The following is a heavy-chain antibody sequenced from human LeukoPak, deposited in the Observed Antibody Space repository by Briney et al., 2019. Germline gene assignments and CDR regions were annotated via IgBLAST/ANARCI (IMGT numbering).Heavy chain of an antibody. CDR3: AFGPHQQWLLADY. D-gene: IGHD6-19*01. Sequence: GGSLRLSCVVSGFSFSNYAVGWVRQTPGKGLQLVSTITGSGDDTYYADSVNGRFTISRDNSKNTLYLQVNSLRADDTAIYHCAFGPHQQWLLADYWGQGTLVTVSS. CDR1: GFSFSNYA. CDR2: ITGSGDDT. V-gene: IGHV3-23*01. J-gene: IGHJ4*02.